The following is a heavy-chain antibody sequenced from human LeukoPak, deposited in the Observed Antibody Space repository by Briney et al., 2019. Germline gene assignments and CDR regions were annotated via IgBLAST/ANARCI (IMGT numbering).Heavy chain of an antibody. J-gene: IGHJ4*02. Sequence: GGSLRLSCAASGFTFSSYEMNWVRQAPGKGLEWVSSISSSSSYIYYADSVKGRFTISRDNAKNSLYLQMNSLRAEDTAVYYCARGSSSGYKYWGQGPLVTVSS. CDR1: GFTFSSYE. CDR3: ARGSSSGYKY. D-gene: IGHD3-22*01. V-gene: IGHV3-21*01. CDR2: ISSSSSYI.